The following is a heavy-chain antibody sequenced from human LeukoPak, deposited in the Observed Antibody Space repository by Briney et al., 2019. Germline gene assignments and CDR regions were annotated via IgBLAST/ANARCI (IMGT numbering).Heavy chain of an antibody. J-gene: IGHJ4*02. CDR1: GGSISSSSYY. CDR2: IYYSGST. D-gene: IGHD3-3*01. V-gene: IGHV4-39*01. Sequence: SETLSLTCTVSGGSISSSSYYWGWIRQPPGKGLEWIGSIYYSGSTYYNPSLKSRVTISVDTSKNQFSLKLSSVTAADTAVYYCARQRLYDFWSGEFDYWGQGTLVTVSS. CDR3: ARQRLYDFWSGEFDY.